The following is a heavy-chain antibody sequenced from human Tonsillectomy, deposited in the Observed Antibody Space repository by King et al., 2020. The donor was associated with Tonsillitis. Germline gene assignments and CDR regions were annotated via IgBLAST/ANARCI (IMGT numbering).Heavy chain of an antibody. J-gene: IGHJ4*02. CDR1: GFTFSSYW. V-gene: IGHV3-74*01. CDR3: ARAYDSSGYYWGLDY. CDR2: INSDGSST. D-gene: IGHD3-22*01. Sequence: VQLVESGGGLVQPGGSLGLSCAASGFTFSSYWMHWVRQAPGKGLVWVSRINSDGSSTSYADSVKGRFTISRDNAKNTLYLQMNSLRAEDTAVYYCARAYDSSGYYWGLDYWGQGTLVTVSS.